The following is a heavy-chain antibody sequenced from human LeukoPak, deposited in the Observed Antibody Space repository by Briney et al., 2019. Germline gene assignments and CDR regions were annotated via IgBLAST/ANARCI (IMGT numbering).Heavy chain of an antibody. CDR1: GFTFSSYA. CDR2: ISGSGGST. Sequence: PGGSLRLSCAASGFTFSSYAMSWVRQAPGKGLEWVSAISGSGGSTYYADSVKGRFTISSDNSKNTLYLQMNSLRAEDTAVYYCAKSPYYYDSSGYFDYWGQGTLVTVS. CDR3: AKSPYYYDSSGYFDY. D-gene: IGHD3-22*01. V-gene: IGHV3-23*01. J-gene: IGHJ4*02.